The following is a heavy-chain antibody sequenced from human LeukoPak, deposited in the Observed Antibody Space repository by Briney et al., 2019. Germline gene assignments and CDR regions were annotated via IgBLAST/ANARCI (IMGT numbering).Heavy chain of an antibody. CDR2: INHSGST. D-gene: IGHD1-26*01. Sequence: SETLSLTCTVSGYSISSGYYWGWIRQPPGKRLEWIGSINHSGSTYYNPSFRSRVTISVDTSKNQFSLKLSSVTAADTAVYSCARGGPSGSHTAYWGQGTLVTVSS. CDR1: GYSISSGYY. V-gene: IGHV4-38-2*02. CDR3: ARGGPSGSHTAY. J-gene: IGHJ4*02.